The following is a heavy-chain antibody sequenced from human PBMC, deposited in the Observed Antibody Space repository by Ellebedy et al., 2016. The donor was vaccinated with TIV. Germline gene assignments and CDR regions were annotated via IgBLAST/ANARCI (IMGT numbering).Heavy chain of an antibody. D-gene: IGHD3-10*01. CDR1: GFTFNSYA. V-gene: IGHV3-23*01. J-gene: IGHJ4*02. Sequence: GESLKISCAASGFTFNSYAMSWVRQAPGKGLEWVSTISNTGSRTYYADSVEGRFIISRDNSKNTLYLQMNSLRAEDTAVYYCASSRYHYYLGNTIFVYWGQGTLVTVAS. CDR3: ASSRYHYYLGNTIFVY. CDR2: ISNTGSRT.